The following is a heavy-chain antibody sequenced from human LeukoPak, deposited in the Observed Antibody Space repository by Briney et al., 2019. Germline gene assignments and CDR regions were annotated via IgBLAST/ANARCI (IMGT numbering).Heavy chain of an antibody. J-gene: IGHJ6*03. V-gene: IGHV1-69*13. Sequence: SVKVSCKASGGTFSSYAISWVRQAPGQGLEWMGGIIPIFGTANYAQKFQGRVTITADESTSPAYMELSSLRSEDTAVYYCASSIFVGTFTMDVWGKGTTVTVSS. CDR2: IIPIFGTA. CDR3: ASSIFVGTFTMDV. D-gene: IGHD3-3*01. CDR1: GGTFSSYA.